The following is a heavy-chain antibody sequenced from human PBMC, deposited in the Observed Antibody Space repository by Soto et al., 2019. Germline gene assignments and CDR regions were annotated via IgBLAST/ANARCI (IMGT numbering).Heavy chain of an antibody. V-gene: IGHV3-53*01. J-gene: IGHJ6*02. D-gene: IGHD3-10*01. CDR1: GFTVSSNY. CDR3: ARDHSSGMRYYYGTDV. Sequence: QTGGSLRLSCAASGFTVSSNYMSWVRQAPGKGLEWVSVIYSGGSTYYADSVKGRFTISRDNSKNTLYLQMNSLRAEDTAVYYCARDHSSGMRYYYGTDVWGQGTTITVSS. CDR2: IYSGGST.